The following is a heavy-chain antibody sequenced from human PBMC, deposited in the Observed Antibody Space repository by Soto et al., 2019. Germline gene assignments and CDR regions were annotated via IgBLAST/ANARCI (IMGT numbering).Heavy chain of an antibody. J-gene: IGHJ4*02. Sequence: GGSLRLSCAASGFTFSSYAMSWVRQAPGKGLEWVSAISGSGGSTYYADSVKGRFTISRDNSKNTLYRQMNSLRAEDTAVYYCAKGPRSYNNVRGVITGDWGQGTLVTVSS. CDR2: ISGSGGST. CDR1: GFTFSSYA. V-gene: IGHV3-23*01. CDR3: AKGPRSYNNVRGVITGD. D-gene: IGHD3-10*02.